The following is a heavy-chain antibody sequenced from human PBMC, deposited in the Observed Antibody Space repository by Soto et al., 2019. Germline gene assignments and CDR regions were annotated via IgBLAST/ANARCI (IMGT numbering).Heavy chain of an antibody. V-gene: IGHV1-69*13. Sequence: SVKVSCKASGGTFSSYAISWVRQAPGQGLEWMGGIIPIFGTANYAQKFQGRVTITADESTSTAYMELSSLRSEDTAVYYCARGVVGGVIINYYYGMDVWGQGTTVTVSS. D-gene: IGHD3-10*01. CDR2: IIPIFGTA. CDR1: GGTFSSYA. J-gene: IGHJ6*02. CDR3: ARGVVGGVIINYYYGMDV.